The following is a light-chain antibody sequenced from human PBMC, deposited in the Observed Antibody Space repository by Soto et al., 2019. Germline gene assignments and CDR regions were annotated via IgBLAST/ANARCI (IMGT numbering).Light chain of an antibody. J-gene: IGLJ2*01. V-gene: IGLV1-40*01. CDR2: GNN. Sequence: QAVVTQPPSVSGAPGQRVTISCTGSSCNIGAGYDIHWYQQVPGTAPKLLIYGNNNRPSGVPDRFSGSKSGTSASLAITGLQAEDEADYYCQSYDSSLSGVVFGGGTKLTVL. CDR1: SCNIGAGYD. CDR3: QSYDSSLSGVV.